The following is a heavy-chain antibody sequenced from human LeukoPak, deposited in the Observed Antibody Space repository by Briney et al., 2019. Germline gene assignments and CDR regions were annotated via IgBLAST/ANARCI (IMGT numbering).Heavy chain of an antibody. CDR3: ASDFWSGYYTPMGVNY. V-gene: IGHV3-74*01. CDR1: GFTFSSYW. Sequence: GGSLRLSCAASGFTFSSYWMHWVRQAPGKGLVWVSRINSGGSSTSYADSVKGRFTISRDNAKNTLYLQMNSLRAEDTAVYYCASDFWSGYYTPMGVNYWGQGTLVTVSS. D-gene: IGHD3-3*01. CDR2: INSGGSST. J-gene: IGHJ4*02.